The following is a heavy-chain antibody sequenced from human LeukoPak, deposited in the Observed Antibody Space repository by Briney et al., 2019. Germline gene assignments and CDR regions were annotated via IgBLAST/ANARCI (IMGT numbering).Heavy chain of an antibody. D-gene: IGHD5-24*01. CDR3: AKIRAGYIPDAIDV. CDR1: GFTFSNYA. J-gene: IGHJ3*01. Sequence: GGSLRLSCVASGFTFSNYAMGWVRQAPGKGLEWVSVTTARGDSPYYAQSVKGRFTISRDNSENTLYLQMSSLRAEDTATYYCAKIRAGYIPDAIDVWGQGTMVTVSS. V-gene: IGHV3-23*01. CDR2: TTARGDSP.